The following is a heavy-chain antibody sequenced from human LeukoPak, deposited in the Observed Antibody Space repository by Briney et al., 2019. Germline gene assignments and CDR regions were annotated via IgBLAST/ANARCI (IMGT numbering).Heavy chain of an antibody. CDR3: ADPPNADY. CDR2: IGGSDGRT. Sequence: PGGSLRLSCAASGFTFSNYAMSWVRQAPGKGLEWVSSIGGSDGRTYYAESVQGRFTISRDNSKKTLYLQMNSLRVEVTAVYFCADPPNADYWGQGTLVTVSS. V-gene: IGHV3-23*01. CDR1: GFTFSNYA. J-gene: IGHJ4*02. D-gene: IGHD4/OR15-4a*01.